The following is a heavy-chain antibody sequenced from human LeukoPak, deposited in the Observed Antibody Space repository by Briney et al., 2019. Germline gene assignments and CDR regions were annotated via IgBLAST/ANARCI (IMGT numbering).Heavy chain of an antibody. V-gene: IGHV3-23*01. CDR1: GFAFSNFG. D-gene: IGHD3-10*01. CDR2: ISGSGGST. CDR3: ARDRGTLARLLWFGELLSDVGYFDY. Sequence: PGGSLRLSCAASGFAFSNFGMSWVRQAPGKGLEWVSAISGSGGSTYYADSVKGRFTISRDNAKNSLYLQMNSLRAEDTAVYYCARDRGTLARLLWFGELLSDVGYFDYWGQGTLVTVSS. J-gene: IGHJ4*02.